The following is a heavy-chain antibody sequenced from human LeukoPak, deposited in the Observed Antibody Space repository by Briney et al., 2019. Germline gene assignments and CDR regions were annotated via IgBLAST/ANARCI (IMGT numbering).Heavy chain of an antibody. CDR2: ISGSGSGT. D-gene: IGHD5-12*01. CDR1: EFTFSSYA. J-gene: IGHJ4*02. Sequence: PGGSPRLSCAASEFTFSSYAMSWVRQAPGNGLEWVSAISGSGSGTYYADSVKGRFTISRDNSKNTLYLQMNSLRAEDTAVYYCAKEAGYSGYDYPDYWGQGTLVTVSS. CDR3: AKEAGYSGYDYPDY. V-gene: IGHV3-23*01.